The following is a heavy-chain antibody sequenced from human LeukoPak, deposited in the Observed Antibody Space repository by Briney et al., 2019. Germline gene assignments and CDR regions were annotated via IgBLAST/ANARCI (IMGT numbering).Heavy chain of an antibody. CDR2: IYYSGST. D-gene: IGHD2-21*01. CDR1: GGSISSYY. J-gene: IGHJ6*02. V-gene: IGHV4-59*01. Sequence: SETLSLTCTVSGGSISSYYWSWIRQPPGKGLEWTGYIYYSGSTNYNPSLKSRVTISVDTSKNQFSLKLSSVTAADTAVYYCARVGGDYYGMDVWGQGTTVTVSS. CDR3: ARVGGDYYGMDV.